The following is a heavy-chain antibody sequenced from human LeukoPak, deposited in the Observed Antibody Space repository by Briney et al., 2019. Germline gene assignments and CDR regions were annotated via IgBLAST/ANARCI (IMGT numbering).Heavy chain of an antibody. CDR3: ARVIVEMATRFDY. CDR2: IYHSGST. Sequence: NSSETLSLTCTVSGYSISSGYYWGWIRQPPGKGLEWIGSIYHSGSTYYNPSLKSRVTISVDTSKNQFSLKLSSVTAADTAVYYCARVIVEMATRFDYWGQGTLVTVSS. J-gene: IGHJ4*02. V-gene: IGHV4-38-2*02. D-gene: IGHD5-24*01. CDR1: GYSISSGYY.